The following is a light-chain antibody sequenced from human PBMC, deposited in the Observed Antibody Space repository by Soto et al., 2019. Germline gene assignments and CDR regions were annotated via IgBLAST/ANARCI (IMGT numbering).Light chain of an antibody. CDR2: TDH. CDR3: GAWDESLNGYV. V-gene: IGLV1-44*01. Sequence: VLTQPPSASGTPGQRVTLSCSGGSSNIGTNTVNWYQQLPGTAPKILIYTDHERPSGVPDGCSDSKSCTSVSLAINGLQSGDEADYYCGAWDESLNGYVFGAGAKVTVL. CDR1: SSNIGTNT. J-gene: IGLJ1*01.